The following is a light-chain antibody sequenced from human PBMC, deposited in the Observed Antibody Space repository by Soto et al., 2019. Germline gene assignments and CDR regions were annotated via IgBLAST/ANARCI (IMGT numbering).Light chain of an antibody. CDR3: RERVSFTYT. CDR2: GAT. CDR1: QTISLC. Sequence: DIRMTQSPSSLSASVGDRVTITCRASQTISLCLNWYQVKPGKAPNLLIYGATRLPTGVPSRFTGSEAGTAFSLTITSVQPDDLASDLCRERVSFTYTFGPGTRLQIQ. V-gene: IGKV1-39*01. J-gene: IGKJ2*01.